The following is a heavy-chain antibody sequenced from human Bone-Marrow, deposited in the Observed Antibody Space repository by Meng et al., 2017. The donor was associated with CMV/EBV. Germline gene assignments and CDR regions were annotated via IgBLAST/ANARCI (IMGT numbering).Heavy chain of an antibody. CDR2: ISVYNGNT. J-gene: IGHJ5*02. Sequence: QVQLVQSGAEVKRPGAPVKVSGKDSGYTFRTYGLSWVRQAPGQGVEWMGWISVYNGNTQYTQKFQDRVIMTTDTATSIAYMELRSLRSDDTAVYYCARDRFLERPGWFDPWGQGTLVTVSS. CDR1: GYTFRTYG. V-gene: IGHV1-18*01. D-gene: IGHD3-3*01. CDR3: ARDRFLERPGWFDP.